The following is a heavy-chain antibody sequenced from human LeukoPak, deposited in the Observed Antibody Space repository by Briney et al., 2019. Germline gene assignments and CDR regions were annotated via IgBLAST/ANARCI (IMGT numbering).Heavy chain of an antibody. D-gene: IGHD6-13*01. CDR1: GGSISSGDYY. CDR3: ARVDSSSWYYFDY. V-gene: IGHV4-30-4*01. Sequence: SQTLSLTCTVSGGSISSGDYYWSWIRQPPGKGLEWIGYIYYSGSTNYNPSLKSRVTISVDTSKNQFSLKLSSVTAADTAVYYCARVDSSSWYYFDYWGQGTLVTVSS. J-gene: IGHJ4*02. CDR2: IYYSGST.